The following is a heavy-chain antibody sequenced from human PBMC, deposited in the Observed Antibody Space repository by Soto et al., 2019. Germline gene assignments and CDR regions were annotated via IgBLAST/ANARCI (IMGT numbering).Heavy chain of an antibody. J-gene: IGHJ5*02. CDR1: GFTFSSYA. CDR3: AKTGHDYINLNWFDP. D-gene: IGHD4-4*01. Sequence: QVQLVESGGGVVQPGRSLRLSCATSGFTFSSYAMHWVRQAPGKGLEWVAVISDDGSNKYYADSVKGRFTISRDNSKNTLYLQLNSLRAEDTAVYYCAKTGHDYINLNWFDPWGQGTLVTVSS. V-gene: IGHV3-30*18. CDR2: ISDDGSNK.